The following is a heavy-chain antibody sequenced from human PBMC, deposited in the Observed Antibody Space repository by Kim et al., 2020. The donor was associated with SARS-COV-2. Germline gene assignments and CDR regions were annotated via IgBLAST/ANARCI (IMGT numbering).Heavy chain of an antibody. D-gene: IGHD1-1*01. CDR2: T. Sequence: TYANPALKSRVIVSADTSENQFSLKLSSVTAADTAGYYCALTGSYHPYYHHWGQGTLVTVSS. V-gene: IGHV4-39*01. CDR3: ALTGSYHPYYHH. J-gene: IGHJ1*01.